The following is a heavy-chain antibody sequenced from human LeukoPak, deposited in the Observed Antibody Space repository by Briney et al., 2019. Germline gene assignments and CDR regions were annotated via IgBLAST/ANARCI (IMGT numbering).Heavy chain of an antibody. J-gene: IGHJ4*02. CDR1: GYTFTGYY. CDR3: ASVIDYYDSSGLNY. CDR2: INPNSGGT. D-gene: IGHD3-22*01. V-gene: IGHV1-2*02. Sequence: ASVKVSCKASGYTFTGYYMHWVRQAPGQGLEWMGWINPNSGGTNYAQKFQGRVTMTRDTSISTAYMELSRLGSDDTAVYYCASVIDYYDSSGLNYWGQGTLVTVSS.